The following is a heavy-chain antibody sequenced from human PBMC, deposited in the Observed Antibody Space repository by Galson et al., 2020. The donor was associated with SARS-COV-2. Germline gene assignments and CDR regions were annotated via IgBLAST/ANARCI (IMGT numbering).Heavy chain of an antibody. V-gene: IGHV3-7*04. CDR3: ARDLGLVTTCYFDY. J-gene: IGHJ4*02. CDR2: INQDGSDQ. Sequence: GGSLRLSCAATGFTFSRYWMSWVRQAPGKGMERVANINQDGSDQNYVDSVKGRFTISRDNAKNSLYLQMNSLRAEDTAVYSCARDLGLVTTCYFDYWGQGNLVTVSS. CDR1: GFTFSRYW. D-gene: IGHD4-17*01.